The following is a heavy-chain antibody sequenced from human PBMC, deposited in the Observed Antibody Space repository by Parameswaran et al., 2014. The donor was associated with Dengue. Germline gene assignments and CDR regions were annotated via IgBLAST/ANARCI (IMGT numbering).Heavy chain of an antibody. Sequence: PGKGLEWIGEINHSGSTNYNPSLKSRVTISVDTSKNQFSLKLSSVTAADTAVYYCARARKQNWDCSSTSCYTGGDYYGMDVWGQGTTVTVSS. D-gene: IGHD2-2*02. J-gene: IGHJ6*02. V-gene: IGHV4-34*01. CDR3: ARARKQNWDCSSTSCYTGGDYYGMDV. CDR2: INHSGST.